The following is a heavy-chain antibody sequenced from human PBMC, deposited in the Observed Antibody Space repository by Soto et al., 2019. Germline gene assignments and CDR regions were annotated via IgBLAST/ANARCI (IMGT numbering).Heavy chain of an antibody. D-gene: IGHD2-8*01. Sequence: SETLSLTCAVSGYSISSGYYCGCIRQPPGKGLEWIGSIYHSGSTYYNPSLKSRVTISVDTSKNQFSLKLSSVTAADTAVYYCARQGGVLMVYAIEGNWFDPWGQGTLVTVSS. CDR1: GYSISSGYY. CDR2: IYHSGST. J-gene: IGHJ5*02. V-gene: IGHV4-38-2*01. CDR3: ARQGGVLMVYAIEGNWFDP.